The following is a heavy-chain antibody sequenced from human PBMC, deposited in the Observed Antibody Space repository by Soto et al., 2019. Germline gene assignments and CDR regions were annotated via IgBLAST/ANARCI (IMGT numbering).Heavy chain of an antibody. Sequence: ASVKVSCKASGYTFTSYDIYWVRQATGQGLEWMGWMNPNTGNSAYAQKFQGRVTVTSDTSINTVHMEMNSLRSEDTAVYYCARRAETNGWNGFGADKYYFDFWGQGTLVTVSS. CDR3: ARRAETNGWNGFGADKYYFDF. V-gene: IGHV1-8*01. J-gene: IGHJ4*02. CDR2: MNPNTGNS. CDR1: GYTFTSYD. D-gene: IGHD1-1*01.